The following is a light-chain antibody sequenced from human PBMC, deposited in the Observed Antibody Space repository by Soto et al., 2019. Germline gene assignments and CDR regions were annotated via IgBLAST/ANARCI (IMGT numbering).Light chain of an antibody. J-gene: IGKJ1*01. CDR2: AAS. CDR3: LQHNTYPWT. CDR1: QAIGDD. V-gene: IGKV1-17*01. Sequence: DIQMTQSPSSLSDSVGDRVIITCGASQAIGDDLGRFQQKPGKAPKRLIYAASSLQSGVPSRFSGSGSGTDFTLTISSLQPDDFASYYCLQHNTYPWTFGPGTKVEVK.